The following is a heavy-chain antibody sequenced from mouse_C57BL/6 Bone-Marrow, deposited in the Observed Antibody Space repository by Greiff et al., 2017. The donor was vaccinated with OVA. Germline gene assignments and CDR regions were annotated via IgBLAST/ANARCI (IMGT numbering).Heavy chain of an antibody. CDR2: ISSGSSTI. J-gene: IGHJ1*03. CDR3: ARADYYGSSSPV. V-gene: IGHV5-17*01. D-gene: IGHD1-1*01. CDR1: GFTFSDYG. Sequence: ELQRVESGGGLVKPGGSLKLSCAASGFTFSDYGMHWVRQAPEKGLEWVAYISSGSSTIYYADTVKGRFTISRDNAKNTLFLQMTSLRSEDTAMYYCARADYYGSSSPVWGTGTTVTVSS.